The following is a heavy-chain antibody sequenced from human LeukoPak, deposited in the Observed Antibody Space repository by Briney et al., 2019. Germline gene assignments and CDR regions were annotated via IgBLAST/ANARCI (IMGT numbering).Heavy chain of an antibody. CDR1: GGSISSYY. CDR2: IYYSGNT. CDR3: ASYDNSGASGY. J-gene: IGHJ4*02. D-gene: IGHD3-22*01. V-gene: IGHV4-59*08. Sequence: SETLSLTCTVSGGSISSYYCSWIRQPPGKGLEWIGYIYYSGNTNYNPSLKSRVTISVDTSKNQFSLKLSSVTAADTAVYYCASYDNSGASGYWGQGTLVTVSS.